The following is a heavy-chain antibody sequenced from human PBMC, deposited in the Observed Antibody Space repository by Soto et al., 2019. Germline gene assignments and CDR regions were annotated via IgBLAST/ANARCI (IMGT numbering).Heavy chain of an antibody. J-gene: IGHJ4*02. V-gene: IGHV1-2*02. CDR1: GYTFTSYY. CDR2: INPITGGT. D-gene: IGHD3-22*01. Sequence: ASVKVSCKASGYTFTSYYIHWVRQAPGQGLEWMGWINPITGGTNYAPKFQGRVTMTRDTSITTAYMELSRLRSDDTAVYYCARNYYDSSDRDYLDYWGQGTPVTVSS. CDR3: ARNYYDSSDRDYLDY.